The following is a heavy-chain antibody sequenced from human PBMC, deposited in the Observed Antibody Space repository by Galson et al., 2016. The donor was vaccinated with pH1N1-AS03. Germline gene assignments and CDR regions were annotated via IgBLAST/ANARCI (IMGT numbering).Heavy chain of an antibody. Sequence: SVKFPCKASGVNFRNFVISCLRQAPRQGLEGVGGIIAFFGTPKHAQNLQGRVTITADESTSTAYMELSSLTAEDTAVYYCARGRGYNYASGGAAFDIWGQGTTVTVSS. CDR3: ARGRGYNYASGGAAFDI. D-gene: IGHD5-18*01. CDR1: GVNFRNFV. CDR2: IIAFFGTP. J-gene: IGHJ3*02. V-gene: IGHV1-69*13.